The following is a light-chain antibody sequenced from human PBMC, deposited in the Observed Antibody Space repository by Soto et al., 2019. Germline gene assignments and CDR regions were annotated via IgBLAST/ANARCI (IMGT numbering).Light chain of an antibody. CDR3: QQYGSSLYT. J-gene: IGKJ2*01. CDR1: QSVSSSY. Sequence: EIVLTQSPGTLSLSQGERATLSCRASQSVSSSYLAWYQQKPGQAPRLLIYDASSRATGIPDTFSGSGSGTDFTLTISRLEPEDFAVYHCQQYGSSLYTFGQGTKLEIK. V-gene: IGKV3-20*01. CDR2: DAS.